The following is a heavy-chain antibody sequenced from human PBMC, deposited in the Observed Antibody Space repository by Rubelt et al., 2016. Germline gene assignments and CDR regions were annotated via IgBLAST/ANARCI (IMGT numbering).Heavy chain of an antibody. J-gene: IGHJ4*02. V-gene: IGHV2-26*01. CDR1: GFSLRNARMG. CDR2: IFSNDEE. D-gene: IGHD6-19*01. CDR3: VHSMYDVKVAGRYYFDY. Sequence: QVTLKESGPVLVKPTETLTLTCTVSGFSLRNARMGVSWIRQPPGKALEWLAHIFSNDEESYSTSLKSQLAISKDTPKSQVVLTMTNMDPVDTATYYCVHSMYDVKVAGRYYFDYWGQGTRLTVSS.